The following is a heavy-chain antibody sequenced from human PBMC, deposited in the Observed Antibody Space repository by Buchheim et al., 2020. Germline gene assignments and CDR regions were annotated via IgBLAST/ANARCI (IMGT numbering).Heavy chain of an antibody. J-gene: IGHJ6*02. D-gene: IGHD5-18*01. V-gene: IGHV3-30*02. Sequence: QVQLVESGGGVVQPGRSLRLSCAASGFTFSSYGMHWVRQASGKGLEWVAFIRYDGSNKYYADSVKGRFTISRDNSKNTLYLQMNSLRAEDTAVYYCAKEVIQLWLDYGMDVWGQGTT. CDR2: IRYDGSNK. CDR1: GFTFSSYG. CDR3: AKEVIQLWLDYGMDV.